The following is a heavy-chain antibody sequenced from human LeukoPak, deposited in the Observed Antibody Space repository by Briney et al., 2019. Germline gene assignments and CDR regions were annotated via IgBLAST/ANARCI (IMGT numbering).Heavy chain of an antibody. CDR2: FIPIFGTA. Sequence: GASVKVSCKASGGTFSSYAISWVRQAPGQGLEWMGGFIPIFGTANYAQKFQGRVTITADESTSTAYMELSSLRSEDTAVYYCARGYYYDSSGFPSPYYFDYWGQGTLVTVSS. CDR1: GGTFSSYA. CDR3: ARGYYYDSSGFPSPYYFDY. J-gene: IGHJ4*02. V-gene: IGHV1-69*01. D-gene: IGHD3-22*01.